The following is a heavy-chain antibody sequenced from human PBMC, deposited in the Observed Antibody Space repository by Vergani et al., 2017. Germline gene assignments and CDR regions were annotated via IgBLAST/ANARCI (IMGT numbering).Heavy chain of an antibody. CDR2: ITISSSNI. Sequence: VQLVESGGGVVQPGGSLRLSCAASGFTFNSYGMHWVRQAPGKGLEWISYITISSSNIYYADSVKGRFTISRDNAKNTLYLQMNSLRAEDTAVYYCARSRYVWGSYRHNGYYFDYWGQGTLVTVSS. D-gene: IGHD3-16*02. V-gene: IGHV3-48*01. CDR1: GFTFNSYG. J-gene: IGHJ4*02. CDR3: ARSRYVWGSYRHNGYYFDY.